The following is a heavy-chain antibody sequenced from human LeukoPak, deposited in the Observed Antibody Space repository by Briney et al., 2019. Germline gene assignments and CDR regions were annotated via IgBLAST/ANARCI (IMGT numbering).Heavy chain of an antibody. J-gene: IGHJ3*02. CDR3: ARTYYYGSGCYSEGASNI. Sequence: ASVTVSCKASGYTFTDYYLHWLRQAPGQGLEWMGWMNPKSGDTHYAQKFQGRVTMTRDTSISTAYLELRSLTSDETAVYYCARTYYYGSGCYSEGASNIWGQGTMVTVSS. V-gene: IGHV1-2*02. D-gene: IGHD3-10*01. CDR2: MNPKSGDT. CDR1: GYTFTDYY.